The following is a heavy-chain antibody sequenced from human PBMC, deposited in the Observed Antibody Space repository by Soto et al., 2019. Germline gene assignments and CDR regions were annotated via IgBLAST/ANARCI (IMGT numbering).Heavy chain of an antibody. Sequence: QVQLVQSGAEVKKPGSSVKVSCKASGGTFNSHALTWVRQAPGQGLEWMGGIIPIFETSNYARKFKGRVTITADESTSTAFMELTSLTSDDTAVYYCARDRGWLQPKGSFDYWGQGTLVTVSS. J-gene: IGHJ4*02. CDR3: ARDRGWLQPKGSFDY. V-gene: IGHV1-69*01. CDR1: GGTFNSHA. CDR2: IIPIFETS. D-gene: IGHD5-12*01.